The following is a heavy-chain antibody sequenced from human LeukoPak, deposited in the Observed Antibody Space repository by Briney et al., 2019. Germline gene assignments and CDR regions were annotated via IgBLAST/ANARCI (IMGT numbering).Heavy chain of an antibody. J-gene: IGHJ4*02. D-gene: IGHD5-24*01. CDR3: STEKSRDGYNFLDY. V-gene: IGHV1-2*02. Sequence: AASVKVSCKASGYTFTGYYMHWVRQAPGQGLEWMGWINPNSGGTNYAQKFQGRVTMTRDTSISTAYMELSRLRSDDTAVYYCSTEKSRDGYNFLDYWGQGTLVTVSS. CDR2: INPNSGGT. CDR1: GYTFTGYY.